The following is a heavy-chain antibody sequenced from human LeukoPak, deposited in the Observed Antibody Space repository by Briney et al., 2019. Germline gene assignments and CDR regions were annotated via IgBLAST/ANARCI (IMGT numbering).Heavy chain of an antibody. V-gene: IGHV3-30*18. CDR2: ISYDGSNK. Sequence: GGSLRLSCAASGFTFSSYGMHWVRQAPGKGLEWVAVISYDGSNKYYADSVKGRFTISRDNSKNTLYLQMNSLRAEDTAVYYCAKDHIHGQQLDYWGQGTLVTVSS. D-gene: IGHD6-13*01. CDR3: AKDHIHGQQLDY. CDR1: GFTFSSYG. J-gene: IGHJ4*02.